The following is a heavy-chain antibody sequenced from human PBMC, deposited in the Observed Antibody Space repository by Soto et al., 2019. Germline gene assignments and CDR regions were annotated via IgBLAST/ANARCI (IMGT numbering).Heavy chain of an antibody. CDR1: GFTFSSYA. D-gene: IGHD3-10*01. CDR3: ARDMSGGTYNYYYGMDV. V-gene: IGHV3-23*01. Sequence: EVQLLESGGGLGQPGGSLRLSCAASGFTFSSYAMTWVRQAPGRGLEWVSAISGTGSPTYYADSVKGRFTISRDNSKNPLYLQLDSLRADGTAVYYCARDMSGGTYNYYYGMDVWGQGTTVTVSS. CDR2: ISGTGSPT. J-gene: IGHJ6*02.